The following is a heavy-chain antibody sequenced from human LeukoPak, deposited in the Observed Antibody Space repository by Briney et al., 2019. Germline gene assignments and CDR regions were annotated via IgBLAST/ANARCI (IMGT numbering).Heavy chain of an antibody. J-gene: IGHJ4*02. V-gene: IGHV3-23*01. CDR2: ISGSGGST. CDR3: ATEEYISSS. Sequence: GGSLRLSCAASGFTVSSYGMSWVRQAPGKGLEWVSAISGSGGSTYYADSVKGRFTISRDKSKNSLYLQMNSLRTEDTAVHYCATEEYISSSGGQGTLVTVSS. D-gene: IGHD2/OR15-2a*01. CDR1: GFTVSSYG.